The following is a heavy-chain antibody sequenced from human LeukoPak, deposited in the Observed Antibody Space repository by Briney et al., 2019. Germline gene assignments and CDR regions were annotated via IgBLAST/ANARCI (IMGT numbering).Heavy chain of an antibody. J-gene: IGHJ3*02. CDR1: GYSFTAYY. D-gene: IGHD2-2*01. CDR3: ARSTLRTAFDI. CDR2: INPNSGVT. V-gene: IGHV1-2*02. Sequence: ASVKVSCKASGYSFTAYYIHWVRQAPGQGLEWMGWINPNSGVTKYAQKFQGRVTMTRDRSSNTAYMELSRLRSDDTAFYYCARSTLRTAFDIWGQGTMATVSS.